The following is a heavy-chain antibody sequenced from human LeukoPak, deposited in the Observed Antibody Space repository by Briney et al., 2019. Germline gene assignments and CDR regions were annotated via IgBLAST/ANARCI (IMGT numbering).Heavy chain of an antibody. Sequence: SEPLSLTCAVYGGSFSGYYWSWIRQPPGKGLEWIGEIYHSGSTNYNPSLKSRVTISVDTSKNQFSLKLSSVTAADTAVYYCARGSPRGYGSGSYVRSWFDPWGQGTLVTVS. V-gene: IGHV4-34*01. D-gene: IGHD3-10*01. CDR2: IYHSGST. CDR3: ARGSPRGYGSGSYVRSWFDP. J-gene: IGHJ5*02. CDR1: GGSFSGYY.